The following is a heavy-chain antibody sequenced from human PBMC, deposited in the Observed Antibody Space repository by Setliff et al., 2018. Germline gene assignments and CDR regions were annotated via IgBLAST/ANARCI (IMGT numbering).Heavy chain of an antibody. V-gene: IGHV3-74*01. CDR3: STRTVAARSLDT. CDR1: GFTFSSSW. J-gene: IGHJ5*02. CDR2: IKSDGSYI. Sequence: GGSLRLSCAASGFTFSSSWMHWVRQAPGKGLVWVSRIKSDGSYIYYADSVKGRFTISRDNAKNSLFLQMNNLRAEDTAVYYCSTRTVAARSLDTWGQGTLVTVSS. D-gene: IGHD6-13*01.